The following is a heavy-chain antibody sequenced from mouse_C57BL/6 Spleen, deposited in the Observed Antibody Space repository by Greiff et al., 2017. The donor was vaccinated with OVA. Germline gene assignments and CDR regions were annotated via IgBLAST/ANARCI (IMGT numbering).Heavy chain of an antibody. CDR3: ARGDYYGSSAHFDV. J-gene: IGHJ1*03. Sequence: QVQLQQPGAELVRPGSSVKLSCKASGYTFTSYWMHWVKQRPIQGLEWIGNIDPSDSETHYNQKFKDKATLTVDKSSSTAYMQLSSLTSEDSAVYYGARGDYYGSSAHFDVWGTGTTVTVSS. D-gene: IGHD1-1*01. V-gene: IGHV1-52*01. CDR1: GYTFTSYW. CDR2: IDPSDSET.